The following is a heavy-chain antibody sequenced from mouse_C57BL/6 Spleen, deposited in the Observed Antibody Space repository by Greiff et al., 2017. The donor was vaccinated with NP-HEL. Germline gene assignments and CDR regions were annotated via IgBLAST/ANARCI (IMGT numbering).Heavy chain of an antibody. D-gene: IGHD2-4*01. CDR2: ISSGSSTI. V-gene: IGHV5-17*01. J-gene: IGHJ4*01. CDR1: GFTFSDYG. CDR3: ARNYYDYDDYAMDY. Sequence: DVMLVESGGGLVKPGGSLKLSCAASGFTFSDYGMHWVRQAPEKGLEWVAYISSGSSTIYHADTVKGRFTISRDNAKNTLFLQMTSLRSEDTAMYYCARNYYDYDDYAMDYWGQGTSVTVSS.